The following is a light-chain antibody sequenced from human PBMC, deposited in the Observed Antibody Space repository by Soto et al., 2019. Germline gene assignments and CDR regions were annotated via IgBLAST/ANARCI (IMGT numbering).Light chain of an antibody. J-gene: IGLJ1*01. CDR3: SLYTSDSTYV. CDR2: EVS. CDR1: SSDFGSYNR. Sequence: QSALTQPPSVSGSPGQSVTISCTGTSSDFGSYNRVSWYQRPPGTGPKLMIYEVSNRPSGVPDRFSGSNSGNTASLTIAGLQAEDEAEYYCSLYTSDSTYVFGTGTKLTVL. V-gene: IGLV2-18*01.